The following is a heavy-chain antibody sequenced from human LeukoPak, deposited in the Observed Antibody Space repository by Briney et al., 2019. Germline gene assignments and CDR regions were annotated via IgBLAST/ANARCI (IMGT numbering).Heavy chain of an antibody. CDR3: ARDLVGYYFDY. Sequence: PGGSLRLSCAASGFTFSSYAMHWVRQAPGKGLEWVAVISYDGSNKYYAASVKGRFTISRDKSKNTLYLQMNSLRAEDTAVYYCARDLVGYYFDYWGQGTLVTVSS. V-gene: IGHV3-30-3*01. J-gene: IGHJ4*02. D-gene: IGHD3-9*01. CDR2: ISYDGSNK. CDR1: GFTFSSYA.